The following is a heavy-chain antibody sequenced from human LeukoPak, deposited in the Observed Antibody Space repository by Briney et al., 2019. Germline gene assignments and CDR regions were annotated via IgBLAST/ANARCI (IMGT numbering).Heavy chain of an antibody. CDR2: IDSDGINT. Sequence: PGGSLRLSCAASGFTFSNYWMHWVRQAPGKGLVWVSRIDSDGINTSYADSVKGRFTISRDNAKNSVFLEINSLTVDDTAVYYCARARGFFDYWGHGTLVTVSS. CDR1: GFTFSNYW. V-gene: IGHV3-74*01. D-gene: IGHD5-12*01. CDR3: ARARGFFDY. J-gene: IGHJ4*01.